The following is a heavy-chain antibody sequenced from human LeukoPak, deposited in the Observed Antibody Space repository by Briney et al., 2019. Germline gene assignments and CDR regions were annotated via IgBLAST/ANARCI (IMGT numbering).Heavy chain of an antibody. CDR1: GGSISSYY. J-gene: IGHJ3*02. D-gene: IGHD1-1*01. V-gene: IGHV4-59*01. CDR3: ARDSPRKTGTYAFDI. CDR2: IYYSGST. Sequence: SEXLXXTXTVSGGSISSYYXXWIRQPPGKXXXXXGYIYYSGSTNYNPSLKSRVTISVDTSKNQFSLKLSSVTAADTAVYYCARDSPRKTGTYAFDIWGQGTMVTVSS.